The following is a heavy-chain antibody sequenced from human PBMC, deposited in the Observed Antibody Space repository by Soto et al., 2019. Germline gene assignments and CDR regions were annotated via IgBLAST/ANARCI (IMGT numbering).Heavy chain of an antibody. CDR3: ARGGNYCTNGVCYSIGSAGMDV. V-gene: IGHV6-1*01. CDR2: TYYRSKWYN. D-gene: IGHD2-8*01. CDR1: GDSVSSNSAA. J-gene: IGHJ6*02. Sequence: SQTLSLTCAISGDSVSSNSAAWNWIRQSPSKGLKWLGRTYYRSKWYNDYAVSVKSRITINPDTSKNQFSLQLNSVTPEDTAVYYCARGGNYCTNGVCYSIGSAGMDVWGQGTTVTVSS.